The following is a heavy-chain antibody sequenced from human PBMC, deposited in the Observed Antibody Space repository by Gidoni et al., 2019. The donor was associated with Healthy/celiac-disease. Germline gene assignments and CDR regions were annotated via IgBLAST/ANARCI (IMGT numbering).Heavy chain of an antibody. CDR2: IYPSDSDT. CDR1: GYSFTTYW. V-gene: IGHV5-51*01. CDR3: ARPGSSNWPGYYFDY. J-gene: IGHJ4*02. D-gene: IGHD6-13*01. Sequence: EVQLVQSGAEVRKPGESLRISCKGSGYSFTTYWIGWVRQMPGKGLEWMGIIYPSDSDTRDSPSFQGKVTISADKSISTAYLQWSSLKASDTAMYYCARPGSSNWPGYYFDYGGQGTLVTVSS.